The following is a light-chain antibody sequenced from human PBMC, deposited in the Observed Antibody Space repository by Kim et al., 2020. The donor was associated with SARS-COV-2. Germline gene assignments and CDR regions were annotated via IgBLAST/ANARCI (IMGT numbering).Light chain of an antibody. CDR2: GAS. J-gene: IGKJ1*01. CDR3: QQYGSSPWT. Sequence: SPGERATLSCRASQSVSSSYLAWYQLQPGQAPRLLIYGASSRATGIPDRFSGSGSGTDFTLTISRLEPEDFAVYYCQQYGSSPWTFGQGTKVDIK. V-gene: IGKV3-20*01. CDR1: QSVSSSY.